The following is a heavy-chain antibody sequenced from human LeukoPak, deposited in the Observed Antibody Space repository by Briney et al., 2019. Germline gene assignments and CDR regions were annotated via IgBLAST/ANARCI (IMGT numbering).Heavy chain of an antibody. CDR1: GFTFSNYW. CDR2: IKSDGSST. D-gene: IGHD6-13*01. CDR3: ARGGDSSNWYPGYFDY. J-gene: IGHJ4*02. Sequence: GGSLRPSCAASGFTFSNYWMHWVRQAPGKGPVWVSRIKSDGSSTRFADSVQGRFTISRDNGKNTLYLQMNSLRAEDTAVYYCARGGDSSNWYPGYFDYWGQGALATVSS. V-gene: IGHV3-74*01.